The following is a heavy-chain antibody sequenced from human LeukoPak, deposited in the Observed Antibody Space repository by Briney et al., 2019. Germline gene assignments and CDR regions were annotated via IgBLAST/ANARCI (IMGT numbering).Heavy chain of an antibody. CDR2: IKQDESEK. CDR1: GSTFTNYW. D-gene: IGHD3-10*01. Sequence: PGGSLRLSCAASGSTFTNYWMSWVRQAPGKGLEWVANIKQDESEKYHVDSVKGRFTISRDNAKNSLYLQMNSLRAEDTAVYYCARDRAGSYWGQGTLVTVSS. V-gene: IGHV3-7*01. J-gene: IGHJ4*02. CDR3: ARDRAGSY.